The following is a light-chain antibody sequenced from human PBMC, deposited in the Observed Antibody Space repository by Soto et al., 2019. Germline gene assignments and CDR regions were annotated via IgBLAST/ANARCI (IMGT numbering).Light chain of an antibody. CDR3: PTCRHGPAT. J-gene: IGKJ1*01. Sequence: DIQMTQSPSSLTAFIGDRVSISCLASQDIIKFLAWYQQKPGKIPKVLLHAASTLRPGVPSRFSGSGSRTNFAHTFAGLQPGGVATYYWPTCRHGPATFGQGTKVEIK. CDR1: QDIIKF. CDR2: AAS. V-gene: IGKV1-27*01.